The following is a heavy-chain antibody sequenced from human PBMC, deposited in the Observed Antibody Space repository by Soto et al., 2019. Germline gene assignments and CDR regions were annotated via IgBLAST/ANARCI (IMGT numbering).Heavy chain of an antibody. CDR2: ISAYNGNT. CDR3: ARGDHDYGDFHFDY. V-gene: IGHV1-18*01. Sequence: ASVKVSCKASGYTFTSYGISWVRQAPGQGLEWMGWISAYNGNTNYAQKLQGRATMTTDTSTSTAYMELRSLRSDDTAVYYCARGDHDYGDFHFDYWGQGTLVTVSS. CDR1: GYTFTSYG. J-gene: IGHJ4*02. D-gene: IGHD4-17*01.